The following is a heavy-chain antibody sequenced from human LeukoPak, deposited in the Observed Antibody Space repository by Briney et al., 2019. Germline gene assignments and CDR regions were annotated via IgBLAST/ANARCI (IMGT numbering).Heavy chain of an antibody. CDR1: GYTFTSYD. CDR2: ISAYNGNT. CDR3: ARVGYCSSTSCYRVGWFDP. V-gene: IGHV1-18*01. Sequence: ASVKVSCKASGYTFTSYDINWVRQAPGQGLEWMGWISAYNGNTNYAQKLQGRVTMTTDTPTSTAYMELRSLRSDDTAVYYCARVGYCSSTSCYRVGWFDPWGQGTLVTVSS. J-gene: IGHJ5*02. D-gene: IGHD2-2*02.